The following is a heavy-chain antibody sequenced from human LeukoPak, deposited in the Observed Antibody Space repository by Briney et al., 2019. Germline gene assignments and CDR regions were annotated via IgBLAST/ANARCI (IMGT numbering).Heavy chain of an antibody. CDR3: ARGIFPSGPTHCFDP. J-gene: IGHJ5*02. CDR1: GYIFSGHY. V-gene: IGHV1-2*02. Sequence: ASVKVSCKASGYIFSGHYIQWVRQAPGQGLEWMGWINPASGGTNNAQKFRDRATKTMDTPLSTLYMELNRLRSDDTAVCYFARGIFPSGPTHCFDPGGQGTLVTVSS. CDR2: INPASGGT. D-gene: IGHD2-21*01.